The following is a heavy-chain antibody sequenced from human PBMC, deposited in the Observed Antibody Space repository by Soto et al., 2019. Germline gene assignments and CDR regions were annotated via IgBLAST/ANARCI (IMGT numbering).Heavy chain of an antibody. CDR1: GFTFSNYA. CDR3: VKYTVTEDLGGY. CDR2: ISRAGTYT. V-gene: IGHV3-23*01. J-gene: IGHJ4*02. Sequence: EVQLLESGGDLVRPGGSLRLSCAASGFTFSNYAIGWVRQAPGKGLDWVSGISRAGTYTFYADSVRGRFSIPRDNSRGTLDLYMNALRADDTAVYFCVKYTVTEDLGGYWGQGALVTVSS. D-gene: IGHD4-17*01.